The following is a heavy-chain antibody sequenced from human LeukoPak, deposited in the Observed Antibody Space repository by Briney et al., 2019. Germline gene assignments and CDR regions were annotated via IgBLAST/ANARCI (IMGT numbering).Heavy chain of an antibody. CDR1: GGSISSYY. J-gene: IGHJ4*02. Sequence: PSETLSLTCTVSGGSISSYYWSWIRQPPGKGLEWGGEINHSGSTNYNPSLKSRVTISVDTSKNQFSLKLSSVTAADTAVYYCARRGGDGYNNFDYWGQGTLVTVSS. D-gene: IGHD5-24*01. CDR2: INHSGST. V-gene: IGHV4-34*01. CDR3: ARRGGDGYNNFDY.